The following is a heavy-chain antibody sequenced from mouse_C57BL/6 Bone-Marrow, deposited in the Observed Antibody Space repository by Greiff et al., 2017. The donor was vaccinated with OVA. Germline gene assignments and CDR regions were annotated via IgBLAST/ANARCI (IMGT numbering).Heavy chain of an antibody. Sequence: EVHLVESGGGLVQPKGSLKLSCAASGFSFNTYAMNWVRQAPGKGLEWVARIRSKSNNYATYYADSVKDRFTISRDDSESMLYLQMNNLKTEDTAMYYCVRHVLYGYERDYYAMDYWGQGTSVTVSS. J-gene: IGHJ4*01. V-gene: IGHV10-1*01. CDR1: GFSFNTYA. D-gene: IGHD2-2*01. CDR3: VRHVLYGYERDYYAMDY. CDR2: IRSKSNNYAT.